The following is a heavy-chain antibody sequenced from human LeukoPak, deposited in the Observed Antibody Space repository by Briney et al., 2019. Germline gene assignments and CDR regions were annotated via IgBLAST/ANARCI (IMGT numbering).Heavy chain of an antibody. CDR1: GGTFSSYA. CDR2: IIPIFGTA. Sequence: ASVKVSCKASGGTFSSYAISWVRQAPGQGLEWMGGIIPIFGTANYAQKFQGRVTITTDESTSTAHMELSSLRSEDTAVYYCANRYCSSTSCYPQYFQHWGQGTLVTVSS. J-gene: IGHJ1*01. V-gene: IGHV1-69*05. CDR3: ANRYCSSTSCYPQYFQH. D-gene: IGHD2-2*01.